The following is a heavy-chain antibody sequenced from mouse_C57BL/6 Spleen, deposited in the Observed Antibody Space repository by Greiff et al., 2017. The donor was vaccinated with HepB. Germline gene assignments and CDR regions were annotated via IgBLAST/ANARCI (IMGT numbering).Heavy chain of an antibody. CDR2: IYPRSGNT. CDR1: GYTFTSYG. CDR3: ARSDSSGYDYFDY. J-gene: IGHJ2*01. D-gene: IGHD3-2*02. V-gene: IGHV1-81*01. Sequence: VKLQESGAELARPGASVKLSCKASGYTFTSYGISWVKQRTGQGLEWIGEIYPRSGNTYYNEKFKGKATLTADKSSSTAYMELRSLTSEDSAVYFCARSDSSGYDYFDYWGQGTTLTVSS.